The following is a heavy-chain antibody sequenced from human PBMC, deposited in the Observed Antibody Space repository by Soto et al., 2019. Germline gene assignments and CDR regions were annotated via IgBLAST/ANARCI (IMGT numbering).Heavy chain of an antibody. D-gene: IGHD6-19*01. CDR3: AKDRGVLGGVAGMMDF. Sequence: GESLKISCAASGFTFSSYGMSWVRQVSGKGLEWVAAISGSGRHTYYADSVKGRFTVSRDNSKNTLYLQIDSLRADDTAVYYCAKDRGVLGGVAGMMDFWGQGTLVTVSS. J-gene: IGHJ4*02. V-gene: IGHV3-23*01. CDR1: GFTFSSYG. CDR2: ISGSGRHT.